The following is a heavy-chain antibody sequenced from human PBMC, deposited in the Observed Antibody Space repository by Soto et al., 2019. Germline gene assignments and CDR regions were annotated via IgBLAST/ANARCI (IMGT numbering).Heavy chain of an antibody. CDR3: ARPIYYYVWGSYPRVAFYI. V-gene: IGHV5-51*01. CDR1: GYSFTSYW. CDR2: IYPGDSDT. D-gene: IGHD3-16*01. Sequence: GESLKISCKGSGYSFTSYWIGWVRQMPGKGLEWMGIIYPGDSDTRYSPSFQGQVTISADKSISTAYLQWSSLKALDTAMYYCARPIYYYVWGSYPRVAFYIWGQGTMVTGSS. J-gene: IGHJ3*02.